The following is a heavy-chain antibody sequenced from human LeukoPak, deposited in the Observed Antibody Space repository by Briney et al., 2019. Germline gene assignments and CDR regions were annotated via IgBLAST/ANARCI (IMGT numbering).Heavy chain of an antibody. CDR1: GYIFIGSF. V-gene: IGHV1-2*06. CDR3: AKSGSKNY. Sequence: ASVKVSCKASGYIFIGSFLHWVRQAPGQGLEWMGRINPDSGGTNYAQKFQGRVTMTRDTSFSTAYMDLSRLTSDDTAVYYCAKSGSKNYWGQGTLVTVSS. D-gene: IGHD1-26*01. CDR2: INPDSGGT. J-gene: IGHJ4*02.